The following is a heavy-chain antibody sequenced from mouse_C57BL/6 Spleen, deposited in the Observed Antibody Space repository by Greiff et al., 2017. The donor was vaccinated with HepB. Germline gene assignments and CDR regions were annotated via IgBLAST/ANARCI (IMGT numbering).Heavy chain of an antibody. CDR1: GFTFSSYA. D-gene: IGHD2-2*01. Sequence: EVKLMESGEGLVKPGGSLKLSCAASGFTFSSYAMSWVRQTPEKRLEWVAYISSGGDYIYYADTVKGRFTISRDDARNTLYLQMSSLKSEDTAMYYCTRCGWLRQGYWYFDVWGAGTTVTVSS. CDR2: ISSGGDYI. CDR3: TRCGWLRQGYWYFDV. J-gene: IGHJ1*01. V-gene: IGHV5-9-1*02.